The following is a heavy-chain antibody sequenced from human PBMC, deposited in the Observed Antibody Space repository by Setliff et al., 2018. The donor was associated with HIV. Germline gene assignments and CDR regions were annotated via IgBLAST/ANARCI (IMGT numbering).Heavy chain of an antibody. V-gene: IGHV3-21*01. Sequence: GGSLRLSCAASGFTFSSYSMNWVRQAPGKGLEWVSSISSSSSYIYYADSVKGRFTISRDNAKNSLYLQMNSLRAEDTAVYYCARSSRYDSSGSDAFDIWGQGTMVTVSS. CDR3: ARSSRYDSSGSDAFDI. CDR1: GFTFSSYS. CDR2: ISSSSSYI. J-gene: IGHJ3*02. D-gene: IGHD3-22*01.